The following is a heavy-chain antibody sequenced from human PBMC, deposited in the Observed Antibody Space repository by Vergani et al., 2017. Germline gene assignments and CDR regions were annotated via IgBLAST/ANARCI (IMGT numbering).Heavy chain of an antibody. Sequence: QVQLQESGPGLVKPSETLSLTCAVSGASIRTYYWSWIRQPPGRGLEWLGYFFYSGRTNYNPSVKSRVNISVDTSKSHFSLKLNSVTAADTAVYYCVGHTRPSGRYVCWGQGSLVTV. D-gene: IGHD1-26*01. CDR1: GASIRTYY. J-gene: IGHJ1*01. CDR3: VGHTRPSGRYVC. CDR2: FFYSGRT. V-gene: IGHV4-59*08.